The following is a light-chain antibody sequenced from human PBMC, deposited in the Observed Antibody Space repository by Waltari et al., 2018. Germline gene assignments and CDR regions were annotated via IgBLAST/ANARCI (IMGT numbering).Light chain of an antibody. CDR2: EVY. CDR3: CSYGGPSTPYV. V-gene: IGLV2-23*02. CDR1: ISDVGNYDL. Sequence: HSALTQPAPVSGSLGQSITIPCTGTISDVGNYDLVSWYQQHPGRAPKLMIHEVYKRPSGISSRFSASKSGATASLTISGLRAEDEADYYCCSYGGPSTPYVFGTGTKVTVL. J-gene: IGLJ1*01.